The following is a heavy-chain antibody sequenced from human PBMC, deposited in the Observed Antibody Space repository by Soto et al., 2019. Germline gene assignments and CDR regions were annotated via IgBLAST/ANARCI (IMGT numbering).Heavy chain of an antibody. V-gene: IGHV4-34*01. J-gene: IGHJ6*02. CDR1: GGSFSGYY. Sequence: SETVSLTCAGYGGSFSGYYWSWIGQRPRKGLDWIGEINHSGSTNYNPSLKSRVTISVDTSKNQFSLKLSSVTAADTAVYYCARGGIAARPFNPYYYYDMDVWGQGNTVTVSS. CDR3: ARGGIAARPFNPYYYYDMDV. D-gene: IGHD6-6*01. CDR2: INHSGST.